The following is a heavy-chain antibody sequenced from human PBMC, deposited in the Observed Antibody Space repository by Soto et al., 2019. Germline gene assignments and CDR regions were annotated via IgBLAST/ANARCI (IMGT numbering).Heavy chain of an antibody. V-gene: IGHV4-4*02. CDR2: IYHSGST. J-gene: IGHJ4*03. CDR1: WGSSIDCG. D-gene: IGHD5-12*01. CDR3: GRRRRNSFRGYDN. Sequence: LEPMSLSCIVSWGSSIDCGGSWVIKSPGKGLEWLGEIYHSGSTNHNPSLKSRVTISVDKSRNQFSLKLSSMTAADTAVYFCGRRRRNSFRGYDNWGQGTQVTVSS.